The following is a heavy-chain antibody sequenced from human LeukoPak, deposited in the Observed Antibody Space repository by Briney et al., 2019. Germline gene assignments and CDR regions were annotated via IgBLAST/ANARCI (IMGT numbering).Heavy chain of an antibody. V-gene: IGHV4-34*01. CDR1: GGSFSGYY. J-gene: IGHJ4*02. D-gene: IGHD1-7*01. CDR3: ARVPVKFDQKNYYFDY. Sequence: SETLSLTCAVYGGSFSGYYWSWIRQPPGKGLEWIGEINHSGSTNYNPSLKSRVTISVDTSKNQFSLKLSSVTAADTAVYYCARVPVKFDQKNYYFDYWGQGTLVNVSS. CDR2: INHSGST.